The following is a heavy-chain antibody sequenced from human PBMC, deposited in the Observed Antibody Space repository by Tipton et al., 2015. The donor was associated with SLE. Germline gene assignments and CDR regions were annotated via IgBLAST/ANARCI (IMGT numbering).Heavy chain of an antibody. V-gene: IGHV4-4*07. Sequence: PGLVKPSETLSLTCTVSGGSISSFHWNWIRQPAGKGLEWIGRIYTSGSSNYNPSLRSRITMSVGTSKNHFSLKLNSVTAADTAVYYCARGGSTALYHFDSWGQGTLVTVSS. CDR1: GGSISSFH. CDR2: IYTSGSS. CDR3: ARGGSTALYHFDS. J-gene: IGHJ4*02. D-gene: IGHD6-13*01.